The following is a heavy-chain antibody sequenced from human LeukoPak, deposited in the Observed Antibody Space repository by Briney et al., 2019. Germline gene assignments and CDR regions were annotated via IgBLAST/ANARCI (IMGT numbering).Heavy chain of an antibody. CDR3: ARDGLHTAHFDY. D-gene: IGHD5-18*01. V-gene: IGHV3-48*02. CDR2: VSDSSNK. J-gene: IGHJ4*02. Sequence: GGSLRLSCAASGLSFSSYWMSWVRQAPGKGLEWVSTVSDSSNKHYSDSVKGRFTISRDNAGNSLYLQMNSLRDEDTAVYYCARDGLHTAHFDYWGQGTLVTVSS. CDR1: GLSFSSYW.